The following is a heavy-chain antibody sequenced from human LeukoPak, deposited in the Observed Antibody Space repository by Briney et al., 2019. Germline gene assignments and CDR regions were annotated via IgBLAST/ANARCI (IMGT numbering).Heavy chain of an antibody. J-gene: IGHJ4*02. D-gene: IGHD3-22*01. V-gene: IGHV3-7*03. CDR2: IKQDGSEK. CDR1: GFIFSNFW. Sequence: GGSLRLSCAASGFIFSNFWMSWVRQAPGKGLEWVANIKQDGSEKYYVDSVKGRFTISRDNAKNSLYLQMNGLRAEDTARYYCAKDRPNYYESNGDYYKRDGDYWGQGTLVTVSS. CDR3: AKDRPNYYESNGDYYKRDGDY.